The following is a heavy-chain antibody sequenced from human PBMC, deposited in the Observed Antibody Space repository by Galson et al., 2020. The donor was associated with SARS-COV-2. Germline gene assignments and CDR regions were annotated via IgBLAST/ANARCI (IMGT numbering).Heavy chain of an antibody. Sequence: SGPTLVKPTQTLTLTCTFSGFSLSTSGVGVGWIRQPPGKALEWLALIYWNDDKRYSPSLKSRLTITKDTSKNQVVLTMTNMDPVDTATYYCAHSLSCCSSIGFDPWGQGTLVTVSS. J-gene: IGHJ5*02. CDR2: IYWNDDK. CDR1: GFSLSTSGVG. D-gene: IGHD2-2*01. V-gene: IGHV2-5*01. CDR3: AHSLSCCSSIGFDP.